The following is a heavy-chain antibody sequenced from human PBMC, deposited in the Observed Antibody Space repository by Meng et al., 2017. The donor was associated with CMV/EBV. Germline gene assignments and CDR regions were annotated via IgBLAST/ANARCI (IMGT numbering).Heavy chain of an antibody. D-gene: IGHD1-26*01. J-gene: IGHJ6*02. Sequence: GGSLRLSCAASGFTFSSYGMHWVRQAPGKGLEWVAFIRYDGSNKYYADSVKGRFTISRDNSKNTLYLQINSLRAEDTAVYYCAKHAGSYYSYYYYYGMDVWGQGTTVTVSS. CDR2: IRYDGSNK. CDR1: GFTFSSYG. CDR3: AKHAGSYYSYYYYYGMDV. V-gene: IGHV3-30*02.